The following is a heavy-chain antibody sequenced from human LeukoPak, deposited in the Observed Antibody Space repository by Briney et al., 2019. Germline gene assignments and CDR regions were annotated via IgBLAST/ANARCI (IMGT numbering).Heavy chain of an antibody. J-gene: IGHJ6*03. CDR3: ARDRVPAASLRPYYMDV. D-gene: IGHD2-2*01. CDR1: GYTFSDYY. V-gene: IGHV1-2*06. Sequence: GASVKVSCKASGYTFSDYYIHWIQQGPGKGLEWMGRVDPENGETLYAQKFQGRVTMTRNTSISTAYMELSSLRSDDTAVYYCARDRVPAASLRPYYMDVWGKGTTVTVSS. CDR2: VDPENGET.